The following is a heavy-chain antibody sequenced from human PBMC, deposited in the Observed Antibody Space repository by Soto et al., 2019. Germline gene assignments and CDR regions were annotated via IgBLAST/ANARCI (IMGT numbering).Heavy chain of an antibody. D-gene: IGHD2-15*01. CDR1: GFTFSRFA. CDR2: ISGSGDTT. J-gene: IGHJ4*02. V-gene: IGHV3-23*01. CDR3: AKFLGPCSGGHCCPEYFDQ. Sequence: PGGSLRLSCAASGFTFSRFAMSWVRQAPGAGLEWLSAISGSGDTTFYADSVQGRFTISRDDSKNTLYLQMNSLRAEDTAVYYCAKFLGPCSGGHCCPEYFDQWGQGTVVTI.